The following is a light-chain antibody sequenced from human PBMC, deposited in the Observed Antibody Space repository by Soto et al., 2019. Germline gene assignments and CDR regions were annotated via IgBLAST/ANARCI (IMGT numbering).Light chain of an antibody. Sequence: DIQITQSPSTLSASVGDRFTITCLASQSISSWLAWYQQKPGKAPKLVFFAASSKPRGVPLRFDARGSGTDFSLTIYRLKTEDFVTYYCQQTHTFPWTFGQGTKVDIK. CDR2: AAS. CDR1: QSISSW. V-gene: IGKV1-5*01. J-gene: IGKJ1*01. CDR3: QQTHTFPWT.